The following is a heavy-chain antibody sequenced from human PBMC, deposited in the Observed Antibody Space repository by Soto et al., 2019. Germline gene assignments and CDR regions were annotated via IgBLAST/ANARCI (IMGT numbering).Heavy chain of an antibody. V-gene: IGHV3-74*03. CDR2: INTDKSTL. D-gene: IGHD3-22*01. J-gene: IGHJ4*02. CDR3: VSPFYDLDSRAPFDR. Sequence: EVQLVESGGGLVHPGGSLRLSCLASGFTFSRYWMHWVRQAPGKGLVWVSRINTDKSTLTYADSVEGRFTISRDNAKNTLYLQRDSLRAEDTAVYYCVSPFYDLDSRAPFDRWGAGTLVTVCS. CDR1: GFTFSRYW.